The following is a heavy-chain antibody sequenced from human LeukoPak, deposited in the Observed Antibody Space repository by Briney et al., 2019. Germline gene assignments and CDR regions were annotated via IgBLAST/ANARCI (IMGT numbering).Heavy chain of an antibody. CDR1: GGSISSSSYY. Sequence: SETLSLTCTVSGGSISSSSYYWAWIRQPPGKGLDWIGSIYYSGSTSYYPSLKSRVTISVDTSKNRFSLKLSSVTAADTAVYYCASKTASDDAFDYWGQGTLVTVSS. D-gene: IGHD2-21*02. J-gene: IGHJ4*02. CDR3: ASKTASDDAFDY. V-gene: IGHV4-39*01. CDR2: IYYSGST.